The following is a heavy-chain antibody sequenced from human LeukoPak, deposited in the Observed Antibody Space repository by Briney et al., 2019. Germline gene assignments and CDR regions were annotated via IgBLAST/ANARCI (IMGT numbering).Heavy chain of an antibody. CDR3: ARAGGRSWFDP. CDR1: GYSFTDKY. CDR2: INPKSGGT. V-gene: IGHV1-2*02. J-gene: IGHJ5*02. Sequence: EASVKVSCKASGYSFTDKYLHWVRQAPGQGLEWMGWINPKSGGTNYAQKFQGRVTMTTDTSMTTAHMEVSRLTSDDTAVYYCARAGGRSWFDPWGPGTLVTVSS.